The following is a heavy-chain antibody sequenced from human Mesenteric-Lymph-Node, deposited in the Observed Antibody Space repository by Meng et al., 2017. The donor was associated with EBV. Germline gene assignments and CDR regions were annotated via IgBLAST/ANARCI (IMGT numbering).Heavy chain of an antibody. CDR1: GYTFTTYA. V-gene: IGHV1-3*01. D-gene: IGHD4-17*01. CDR3: ARGRTTVTSRYFDY. J-gene: IGHJ4*02. Sequence: QVLLVEGGGVVKKAGALLKVSCKASGYTFTTYAMHWLRQAPGQSLEWMGWINVGSGDTKYLQKLQGRVTITRDTSASTTYLELSSLRSEDTAVYYCARGRTTVTSRYFDYWGQGSLVTVSS. CDR2: INVGSGDT.